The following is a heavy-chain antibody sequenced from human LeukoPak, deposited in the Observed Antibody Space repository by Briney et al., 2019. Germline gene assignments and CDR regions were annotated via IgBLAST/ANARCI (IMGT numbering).Heavy chain of an antibody. D-gene: IGHD3-10*01. V-gene: IGHV3-30*18. Sequence: GGSLRLSCAASGFTFSSYGMHWVRQGPGKGLEWVTVISYDGSNKYYADSVKGRFTISRDNSKNTLYLQMNSLRAEDTAVYYCAKIAGRGYYYYYYGMDVWGQGTPVTVSS. CDR2: ISYDGSNK. J-gene: IGHJ6*02. CDR1: GFTFSSYG. CDR3: AKIAGRGYYYYYYGMDV.